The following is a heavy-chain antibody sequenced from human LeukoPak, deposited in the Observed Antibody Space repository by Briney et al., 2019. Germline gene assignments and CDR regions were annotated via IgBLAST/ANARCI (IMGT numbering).Heavy chain of an antibody. CDR3: ARGYGDYEPDY. V-gene: IGHV1-69*13. D-gene: IGHD4-17*01. Sequence: SVKVSCKASGGTFSSYAISWVRQAPGQGLEWMGGIIPIFGSAHYAQNFQGGVTITADEFTSTAYMELSSLRSEDTAVYYCARGYGDYEPDYWGQGTLVTVSS. J-gene: IGHJ4*02. CDR1: GGTFSSYA. CDR2: IIPIFGSA.